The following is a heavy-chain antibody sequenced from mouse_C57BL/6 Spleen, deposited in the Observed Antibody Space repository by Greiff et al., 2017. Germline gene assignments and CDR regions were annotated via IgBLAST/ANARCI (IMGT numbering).Heavy chain of an antibody. J-gene: IGHJ4*01. D-gene: IGHD1-1*01. Sequence: VQLQESGPGLVQPSQSLSITCTVSGFSLTSYGVHWVRQPPGKGLEWLGVIWSGGSTDYNAAFISRLSISKDNSKSQVFFKMNSLQADDTAIYYWAKTNDYGSSYAGDYYAMDYWGQGTSVTVSS. CDR2: IWSGGST. CDR1: GFSLTSYG. CDR3: AKTNDYGSSYAGDYYAMDY. V-gene: IGHV2-4*01.